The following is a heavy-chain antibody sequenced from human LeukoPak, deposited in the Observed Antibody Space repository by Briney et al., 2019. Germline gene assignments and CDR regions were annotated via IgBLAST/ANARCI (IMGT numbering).Heavy chain of an antibody. Sequence: ASVKVSCKASGFTFTSSAMQWVRQARGQRLEWIGWIVVGSGNTNYAQKFQERVTITRDMSTSTAYMELSSLRSEDTAVYYCAAGDLVRGVPVDYWGQGTLVTVSS. CDR1: GFTFTSSA. J-gene: IGHJ4*02. CDR3: AAGDLVRGVPVDY. CDR2: IVVGSGNT. D-gene: IGHD3-10*01. V-gene: IGHV1-58*02.